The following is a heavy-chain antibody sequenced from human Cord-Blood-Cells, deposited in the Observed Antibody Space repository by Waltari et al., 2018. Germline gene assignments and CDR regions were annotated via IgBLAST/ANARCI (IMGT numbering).Heavy chain of an antibody. V-gene: IGHV3-33*01. D-gene: IGHD6-6*01. CDR2: IWYDGSNK. Sequence: QVQLVESGGGVVQPGRSLRLSCAASGFTFSSYGMHWVRQAPGKGLEWVAVIWYDGSNKYYADSVKGRFTISRDNSKNTLYLQMNSRRAEDTAVYYCARQSGSSSSCDYWGQGTLVTVSS. CDR3: ARQSGSSSSCDY. CDR1: GFTFSSYG. J-gene: IGHJ4*02.